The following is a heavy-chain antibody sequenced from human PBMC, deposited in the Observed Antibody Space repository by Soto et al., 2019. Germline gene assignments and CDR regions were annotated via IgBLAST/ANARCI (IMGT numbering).Heavy chain of an antibody. D-gene: IGHD2-2*01. V-gene: IGHV3-11*01. CDR1: GFTFRDYY. J-gene: IGHJ3*02. CDR2: ISSSGTGI. Sequence: PGGSLRLSCAASGFTFRDYYMTWIRQAPGKGLEWVSYISSSGTGIYYPDSVKGRFTISRDNAKNSLYLHMNSLRAEDTAVYYCARAYPDAFDIWGQGTMVTVSS. CDR3: ARAYPDAFDI.